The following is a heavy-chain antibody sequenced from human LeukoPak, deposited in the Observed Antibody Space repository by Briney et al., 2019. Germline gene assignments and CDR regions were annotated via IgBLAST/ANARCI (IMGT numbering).Heavy chain of an antibody. Sequence: GGSLRLSCAASGFTFDDYAMHWVRQAPGKGLEWVSGISWNSGSIGYADSVKGRFTISRDNAKNFLYVQMTSLRAEDTAFSYCAKEVTFYYGSGSYYNYFDYWGQGTLVTVSS. CDR3: AKEVTFYYGSGSYYNYFDY. CDR1: GFTFDDYA. V-gene: IGHV3-9*01. J-gene: IGHJ4*02. D-gene: IGHD3-10*01. CDR2: ISWNSGSI.